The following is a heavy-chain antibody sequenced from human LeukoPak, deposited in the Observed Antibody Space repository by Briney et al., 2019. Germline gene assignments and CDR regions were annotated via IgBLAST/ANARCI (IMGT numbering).Heavy chain of an antibody. Sequence: PSETLSLTCTVSGGSISSSSYYWGWIRQPPGKGLEWIGSIYYSGSTYYNPSLKSRVTISVDTSKNQFSLKLSSVTAADTAVYYCARTQEDMSYYYYMDVWGKGTTVTVSS. CDR2: IYYSGST. CDR3: ARTQEDMSYYYYMDV. D-gene: IGHD2-15*01. V-gene: IGHV4-39*07. J-gene: IGHJ6*03. CDR1: GGSISSSSYY.